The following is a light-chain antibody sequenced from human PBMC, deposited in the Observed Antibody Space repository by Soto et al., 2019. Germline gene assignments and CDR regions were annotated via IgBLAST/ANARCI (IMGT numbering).Light chain of an antibody. V-gene: IGKV3-20*01. J-gene: IGKJ2*01. CDR1: QIISSSY. CDR3: HQYGGSPWYT. Sequence: EIVLTQSPGPLSLAVGERATLSCRASQIISSSYLAWYQQRPGQAPKLLIYGASRRATGVPDRFSGSESGTDFTLTISRVEPEDFAVYYCHQYGGSPWYTFGQGTRLEV. CDR2: GAS.